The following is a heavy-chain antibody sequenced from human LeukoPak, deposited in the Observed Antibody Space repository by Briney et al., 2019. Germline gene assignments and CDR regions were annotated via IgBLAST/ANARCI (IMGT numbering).Heavy chain of an antibody. CDR1: GGSFSGYY. D-gene: IGHD3-10*01. Sequence: SETLSLTCAVYGGSFSGYYWSWIRQPPGKGLEWIGEINHSGSTNYNPSLKSRVTISVDTSKNQFSLKLSSVTAADTAVYHCARTYYYGSGSYHAFDIWGQGTMVTVSS. CDR3: ARTYYYGSGSYHAFDI. CDR2: INHSGST. J-gene: IGHJ3*02. V-gene: IGHV4-34*01.